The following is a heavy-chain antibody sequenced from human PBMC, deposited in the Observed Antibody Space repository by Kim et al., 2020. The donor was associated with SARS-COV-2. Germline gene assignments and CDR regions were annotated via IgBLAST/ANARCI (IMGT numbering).Heavy chain of an antibody. V-gene: IGHV5-51*01. CDR2: T. J-gene: IGHJ4*02. Sequence: TRYSPSFQGQVTISADKSISTAYLQWSSLKASDTAMYYCAGSSSWYYFDYWGQGTLVTVSS. CDR3: AGSSSWYYFDY. D-gene: IGHD6-13*01.